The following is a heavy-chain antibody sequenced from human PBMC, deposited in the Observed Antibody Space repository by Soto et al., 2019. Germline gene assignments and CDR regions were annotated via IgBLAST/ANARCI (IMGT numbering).Heavy chain of an antibody. V-gene: IGHV3-23*01. J-gene: IGHJ4*02. D-gene: IGHD3-16*01. CDR2: ISATGGGT. Sequence: GGSLRLSCTASGFTLNNYAMSCVRQAPRQGLEWVSLISATGGGTYYADSVKGRFSISRDNHKNTLYLQMNTLRAEDTAVYYCVKDRRAGGNSAFYFDYWGQGAQVTVSS. CDR1: GFTLNNYA. CDR3: VKDRRAGGNSAFYFDY.